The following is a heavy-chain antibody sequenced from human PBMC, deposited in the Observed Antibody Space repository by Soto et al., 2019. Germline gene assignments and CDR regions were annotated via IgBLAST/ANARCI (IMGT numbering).Heavy chain of an antibody. CDR2: IDSDGSTT. CDR3: ARGGRLGPHSFDY. Sequence: SLRLSGAASGFPFRFFWMRWVRQVPGKGLVWVSRIDSDGSTTTYADSVKGRFTISRDSAKSSMYMQMTSLRTEDKDIYYCARGGRLGPHSFDYWGRGSLVTVSS. CDR1: GFPFRFFW. D-gene: IGHD3-16*01. J-gene: IGHJ4*02. V-gene: IGHV3-74*03.